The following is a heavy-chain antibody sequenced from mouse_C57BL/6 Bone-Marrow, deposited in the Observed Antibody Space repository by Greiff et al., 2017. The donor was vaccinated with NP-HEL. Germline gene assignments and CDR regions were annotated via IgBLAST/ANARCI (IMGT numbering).Heavy chain of an antibody. CDR1: GYTFTSYW. CDR3: ASGQVFAY. V-gene: IGHV1-7*01. J-gene: IGHJ3*01. Sequence: QVQLQQSGAELAKPGASVKLSCKASGYTFTSYWLHRVKQRPGQGLEWIGYINPSSGYTKYNQKFKDKAPYTADKSASTAYMQLSSLTYEDSAVYYGASGQVFAYWGQGTLVTVSA. CDR2: INPSSGYT. D-gene: IGHD3-3*01.